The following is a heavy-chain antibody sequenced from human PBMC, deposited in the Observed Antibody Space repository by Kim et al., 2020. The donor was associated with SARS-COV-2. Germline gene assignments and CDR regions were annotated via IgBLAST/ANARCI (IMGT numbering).Heavy chain of an antibody. CDR1: GFTFSSYW. J-gene: IGHJ6*02. Sequence: GGSLRLSCAASGFTFSSYWMSWVRQAPGKGLEWVANIKQDGSEKYYVDSVKGRFTISRDNAKNSLYLQMNSLRAEDTAVYYCARSRGDGDPATDYYYYGMDVWGQGTTVTVSS. CDR3: ARSRGDGDPATDYYYYGMDV. CDR2: IKQDGSEK. V-gene: IGHV3-7*01. D-gene: IGHD4-17*01.